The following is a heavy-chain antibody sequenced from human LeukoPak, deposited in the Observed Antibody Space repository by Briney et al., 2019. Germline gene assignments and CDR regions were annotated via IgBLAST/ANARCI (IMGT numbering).Heavy chain of an antibody. V-gene: IGHV5-51*01. CDR1: GYRFTSYW. CDR2: IYPGDSDT. Sequence: GESLKISFKGSGYRFTSYWIGWVRPMPGKGLGGGGIIYPGDSDTRYSPSFQGQVTISADKSISTAYLQWSSLKASDTAMYYCARTSRGYSYGRNFDYWGQGTLVTVSS. J-gene: IGHJ4*02. CDR3: ARTSRGYSYGRNFDY. D-gene: IGHD5-18*01.